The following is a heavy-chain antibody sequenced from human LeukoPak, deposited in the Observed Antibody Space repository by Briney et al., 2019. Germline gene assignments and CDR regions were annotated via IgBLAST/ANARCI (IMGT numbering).Heavy chain of an antibody. V-gene: IGHV4-59*01. CDR2: IQYSGST. D-gene: IGHD1-1*01. J-gene: IGHJ6*03. CDR3: ARVSWFPGTSYYYMDV. CDR1: GGSISSYY. Sequence: SETLSLTCTVSGGSISSYYWSWIRQPPGQGLEWIGYIQYSGSTNYNPSLKSRVTISEDTSKNQFSLNLSSVTAADTAVFYCARVSWFPGTSYYYMDVWGKGTTVTVSS.